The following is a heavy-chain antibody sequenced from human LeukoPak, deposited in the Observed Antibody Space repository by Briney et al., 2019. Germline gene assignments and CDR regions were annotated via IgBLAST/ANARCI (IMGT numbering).Heavy chain of an antibody. V-gene: IGHV3-7*01. Sequence: GGSLRLSCATSGFTFSNYWMNWVRQSPGKGLQWVAKIKYDGSEKFYVESVKGRFTISRDNANAKNSLYLQMNTLRAEDTAVYYCARDAHRGREFDLWGQGTLVTVSS. CDR1: GFTFSNYW. J-gene: IGHJ4*02. CDR3: ARDAHRGREFDL. CDR2: IKYDGSEK. D-gene: IGHD1-26*01.